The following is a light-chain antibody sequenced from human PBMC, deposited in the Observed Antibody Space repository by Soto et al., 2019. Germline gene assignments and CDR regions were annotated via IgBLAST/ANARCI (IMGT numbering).Light chain of an antibody. CDR3: SLYTSSSTLV. CDR1: RGDVGNYDR. CDR2: EVT. J-gene: IGLJ2*01. V-gene: IGLV2-18*01. Sequence: QSVLTQPPSVSGSPGRSVSISCTGTRGDVGNYDRVSWYQQPPGTAPKLMIYEVTNRPSGVPDRFSGSKSGNTASLTISGLQAEDESDYYCSLYTSSSTLVFGGGTKVTVL.